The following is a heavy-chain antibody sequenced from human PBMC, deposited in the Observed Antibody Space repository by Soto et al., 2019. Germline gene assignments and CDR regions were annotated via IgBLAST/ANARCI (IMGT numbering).Heavy chain of an antibody. D-gene: IGHD3-22*01. CDR3: AKDLAYYDSSLPTRYYYYYGVDV. V-gene: IGHV3-30*18. Sequence: QVQLVESGGGVVQPGRSLRLSCAASGFTFSSYGMHWVRQAPGKGMEWVAVISYDGRNKYYADSVKGRFTISRDKSKNKQYQQPNSLRAEDTAVYYCAKDLAYYDSSLPTRYYYYYGVDVWGQGTTVTVSS. CDR2: ISYDGRNK. CDR1: GFTFSSYG. J-gene: IGHJ6*02.